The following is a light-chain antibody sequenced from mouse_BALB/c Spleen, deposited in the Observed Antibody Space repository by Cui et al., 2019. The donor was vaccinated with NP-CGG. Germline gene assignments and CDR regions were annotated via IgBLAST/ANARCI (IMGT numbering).Light chain of an antibody. CDR2: GTN. CDR1: TGAVTTSNY. J-gene: IGLJ1*01. Sequence: QAVVTQESALTTSPGAPVTLTCRSSTGAVTTSNYANWVQEKPDHLFTGLIGGTNNRAPGVPARFSGSLIGDKAALTITGAQTEDEAIYFCALWYSNHWVFGGGTKLTVL. CDR3: ALWYSNHWV. V-gene: IGLV1*01.